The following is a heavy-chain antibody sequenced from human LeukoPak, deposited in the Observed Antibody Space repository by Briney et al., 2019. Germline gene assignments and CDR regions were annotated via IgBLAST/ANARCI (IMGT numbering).Heavy chain of an antibody. CDR2: IYWDDDM. Sequence: SGPTLAKPTQTLTLTCTFSGFSLSTSGVGVGWIRQPPGKALEGLPLIYWDDDMRYSSSLKSRLTITKDTSKNQVVLTMTNTDPVDTATYYCAHRLSNGDYFHYYFDYWGQGTLVTVSS. V-gene: IGHV2-5*02. J-gene: IGHJ4*02. D-gene: IGHD4-17*01. CDR1: GFSLSTSGVG. CDR3: AHRLSNGDYFHYYFDY.